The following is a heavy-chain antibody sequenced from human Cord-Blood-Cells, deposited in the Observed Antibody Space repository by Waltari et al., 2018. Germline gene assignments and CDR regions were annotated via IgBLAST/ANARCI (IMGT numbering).Heavy chain of an antibody. Sequence: QVQLVQSGAEVKKPGSSVKVSCKASGGTFSSYAISWVRQAPGQGLEWMGRSIPILGIANYGQKFQGRVTITADKSTSTAYMELSSLRSEDTAVYYCARPITIFGVVIDAFDIWGQGTMVTVSS. D-gene: IGHD3-3*01. V-gene: IGHV1-69*09. CDR3: ARPITIFGVVIDAFDI. CDR1: GGTFSSYA. J-gene: IGHJ3*02. CDR2: SIPILGIA.